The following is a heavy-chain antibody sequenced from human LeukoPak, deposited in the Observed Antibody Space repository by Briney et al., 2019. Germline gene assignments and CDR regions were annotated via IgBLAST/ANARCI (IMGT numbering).Heavy chain of an antibody. CDR2: IRDDGGDK. V-gene: IGHV3-30*02. CDR3: AKANRGSYYGLGDYFDY. Sequence: PGGSLRLSCAASGFTFSSYGMHWVRQAPGKGRVWGAFIRDDGGDKYYAESVRGRVTISRDNSKNPLYLQMNRLRTEDTAVYYCAKANRGSYYGLGDYFDYWGQGTLVTVSS. J-gene: IGHJ4*02. CDR1: GFTFSSYG. D-gene: IGHD1-26*01.